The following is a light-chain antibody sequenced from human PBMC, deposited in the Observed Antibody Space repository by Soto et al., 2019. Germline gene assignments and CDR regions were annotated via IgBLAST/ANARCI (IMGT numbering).Light chain of an antibody. V-gene: IGLV2-14*01. CDR3: SSFRDWNTLWV. CDR2: GVT. J-gene: IGLJ3*02. Sequence: QSVLTQPASVSGSPGQSITISCTGTSSDFGGYDSVSWYQQHPGKAPKLIIYGVTKRPSGVSNRFSGSKSGNTASLTVSGLQTEDEADYYCSSFRDWNTLWVFGGGTKLTVL. CDR1: SSDFGGYDS.